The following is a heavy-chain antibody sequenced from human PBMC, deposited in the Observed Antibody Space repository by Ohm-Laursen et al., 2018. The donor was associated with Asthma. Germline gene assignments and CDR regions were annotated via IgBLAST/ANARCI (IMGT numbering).Heavy chain of an antibody. Sequence: SLRLSCAASGFTFSSYAMHWVRQAPGKGLEWVAVISYDGSNKYYADSVKGRFTISRDNSKNTVYLQMNSLRAEDTAVYYCAKDRVYGDGLLAYDYWGQGTLVTVSP. J-gene: IGHJ4*02. V-gene: IGHV3-30-3*02. CDR2: ISYDGSNK. D-gene: IGHD2-8*01. CDR1: GFTFSSYA. CDR3: AKDRVYGDGLLAYDY.